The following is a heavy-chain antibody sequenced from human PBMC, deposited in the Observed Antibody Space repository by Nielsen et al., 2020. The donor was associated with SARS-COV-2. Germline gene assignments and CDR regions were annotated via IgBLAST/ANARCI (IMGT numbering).Heavy chain of an antibody. V-gene: IGHV3-21*01. J-gene: IGHJ4*02. D-gene: IGHD6-13*01. CDR3: AKSVFVGSSPGDY. CDR2: ISSSSSYI. Sequence: GESLKISCAASGFTFSSYSMNWVRQAPGKGLEWVSSISSSSSYIYYADSVKGRFAISGDNSKNTLYLQMNSLRAEDTAVYYCAKSVFVGSSPGDYWGQGTLVTVSS. CDR1: GFTFSSYS.